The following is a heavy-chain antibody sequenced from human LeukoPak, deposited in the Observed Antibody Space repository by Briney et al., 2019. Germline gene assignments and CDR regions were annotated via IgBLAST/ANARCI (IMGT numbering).Heavy chain of an antibody. D-gene: IGHD3-9*01. J-gene: IGHJ4*02. Sequence: PGGSLRLSCAASGFTFSSFEMKWVRQAPGKGLEWVSAISGSGGSTYYADSVKGRFTISRDNSKNTLYLQMNSLRAEDTAVYYCAKLRYFDWLFPIDYWGQGTLVTVSS. CDR1: GFTFSSFE. CDR2: ISGSGGST. CDR3: AKLRYFDWLFPIDY. V-gene: IGHV3-23*01.